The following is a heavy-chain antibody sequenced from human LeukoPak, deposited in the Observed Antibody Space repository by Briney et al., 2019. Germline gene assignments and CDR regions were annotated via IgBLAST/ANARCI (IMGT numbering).Heavy chain of an antibody. V-gene: IGHV3-48*03. Sequence: GGSLRLSCAASGFTFSSYEMNWVRQAPGKGLEWVSYISSSGSTIYYADSVKGRFTISRDNAKNSLYLQMNSLRAEDTAFYYCATSLSGWGTYHYMDVWGKGTTVTISS. CDR3: ATSLSGWGTYHYMDV. D-gene: IGHD6-19*01. CDR1: GFTFSSYE. CDR2: ISSSGSTI. J-gene: IGHJ6*03.